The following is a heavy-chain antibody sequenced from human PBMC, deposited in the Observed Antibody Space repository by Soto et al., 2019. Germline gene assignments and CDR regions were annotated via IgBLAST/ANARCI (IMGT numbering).Heavy chain of an antibody. V-gene: IGHV4-31*03. CDR1: GDSISSDDYL. CDR3: ARLGNYYDSGGFYMGGLDY. CDR2: IYYRGTT. D-gene: IGHD3-22*01. J-gene: IGHJ4*02. Sequence: QVQLQESGPGLVNPSQTLSLTCTFSGDSISSDDYLWSWIRQHPWKGLEWVVCIYYRGTTYYNPSLKSRASVSVDTSQNQFALKLNSVTAADTAVYYCARLGNYYDSGGFYMGGLDYWGQGALVTVSS.